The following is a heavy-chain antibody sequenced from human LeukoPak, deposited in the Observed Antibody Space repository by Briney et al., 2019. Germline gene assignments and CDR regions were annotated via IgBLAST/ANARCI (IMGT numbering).Heavy chain of an antibody. V-gene: IGHV4-59*08. CDR1: GGSISSYY. J-gene: IGHJ4*02. Sequence: PSETLSLTCTVSGGSISSYYWSWIRQPPGKGLEWIGYIYYSGSTNYNPSLKSRVTISVDTSKNQFSLKLSSVTAADTAVYYCAIAGQQLGHFDYWGQGTLVTVSS. CDR2: IYYSGST. D-gene: IGHD6-13*01. CDR3: AIAGQQLGHFDY.